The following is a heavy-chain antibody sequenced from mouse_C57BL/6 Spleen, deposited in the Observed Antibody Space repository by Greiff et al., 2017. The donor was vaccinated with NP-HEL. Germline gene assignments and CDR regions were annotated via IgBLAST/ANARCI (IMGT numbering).Heavy chain of an antibody. D-gene: IGHD2-2*01. J-gene: IGHJ4*01. CDR3: ARGSSTMVTTGAMDY. CDR2: IYPGSGST. CDR1: GYTFTSYW. Sequence: QVQLQQPGAELVKPGASVKMSCKASGYTFTSYWITWVKQRPGQGLEWIGDIYPGSGSTNYNEKFKSKATLTVDTSSSTAYMQLSSLTSEDSAVYYCARGSSTMVTTGAMDYWGQGTSVTVSS. V-gene: IGHV1-55*01.